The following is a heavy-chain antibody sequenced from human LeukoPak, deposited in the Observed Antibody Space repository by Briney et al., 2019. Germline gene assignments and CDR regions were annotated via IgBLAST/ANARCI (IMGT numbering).Heavy chain of an antibody. Sequence: ASVKVSCKASGYTFTGYYMHWVRQAPGQGLEWMGWINPNSGGTNYAQKFQGRVTMTRDTSISTAYMELSRLRSEDTAVYYCATAQRGSGYSSFDYWGQGTLSPSPQ. D-gene: IGHD3-3*01. CDR2: INPNSGGT. J-gene: IGHJ4*02. V-gene: IGHV1-2*02. CDR1: GYTFTGYY. CDR3: ATAQRGSGYSSFDY.